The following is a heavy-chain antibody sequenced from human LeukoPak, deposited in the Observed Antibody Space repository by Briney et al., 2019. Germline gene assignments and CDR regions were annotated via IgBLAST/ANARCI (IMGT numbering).Heavy chain of an antibody. CDR3: ARDPWAYDSGYEAFDI. Sequence: GRSLRLSCAASGFTFSRYAMHWVRQAPGKGLEWVAVISDDGTFTLYGDSVRGRFTISRDTSRNTLYLQMNSLRAEDTAVYYCARDPWAYDSGYEAFDIWGQGTMVTVSS. D-gene: IGHD3-22*01. V-gene: IGHV3-30*14. CDR1: GFTFSRYA. J-gene: IGHJ3*02. CDR2: ISDDGTFT.